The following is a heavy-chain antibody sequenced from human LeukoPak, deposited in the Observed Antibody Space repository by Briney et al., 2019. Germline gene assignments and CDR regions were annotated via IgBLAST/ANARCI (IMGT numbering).Heavy chain of an antibody. J-gene: IGHJ4*02. CDR1: GGSLSSYY. Sequence: SETLSLTCTVSGGSLSSYYWSWIRQPPGKGLEWIGYIYYSGSTNYNPSLKSRVTISVDTSKNQFSLKLNSVTAADTAVYYCARLEGSSSWTFDYWGQGTLVTVSS. V-gene: IGHV4-59*08. CDR2: IYYSGST. CDR3: ARLEGSSSWTFDY. D-gene: IGHD6-13*01.